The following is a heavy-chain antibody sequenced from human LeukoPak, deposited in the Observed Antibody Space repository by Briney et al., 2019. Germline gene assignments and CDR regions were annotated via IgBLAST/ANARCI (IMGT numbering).Heavy chain of an antibody. CDR2: ISSSSSYI. V-gene: IGHV3-21*01. CDR1: GFTFSSYS. Sequence: GGSLRLSCAASGFTFSSYSMNWVRQAPGKGLEWVSSISSSSSYIYYADSVKGRFTISRDNAKNSLYLQMNSLRAEDTAVYYCARLRDIVVVPAASFDYWGQGTLVTVSS. D-gene: IGHD2-2*01. CDR3: ARLRDIVVVPAASFDY. J-gene: IGHJ4*02.